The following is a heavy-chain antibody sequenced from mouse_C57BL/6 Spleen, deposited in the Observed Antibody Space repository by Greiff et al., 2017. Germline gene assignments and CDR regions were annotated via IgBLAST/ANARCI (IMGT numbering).Heavy chain of an antibody. Sequence: QVQLQQPGAELVKPGASVKLSCKASGYTFTSYWMHWVKQRPGRGLEWLGRIDPNSGGTKYNEKFKSKATLTVDKPSSTAYMQLSSLTSEDSAVYDCARSYYGSSPYYAMDYWGQGTSVTVSS. V-gene: IGHV1-72*01. CDR3: ARSYYGSSPYYAMDY. CDR2: IDPNSGGT. J-gene: IGHJ4*01. D-gene: IGHD1-1*01. CDR1: GYTFTSYW.